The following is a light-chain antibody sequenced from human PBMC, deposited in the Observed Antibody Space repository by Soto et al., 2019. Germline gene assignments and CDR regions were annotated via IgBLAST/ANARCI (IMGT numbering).Light chain of an antibody. J-gene: IGLJ3*02. CDR3: QTWGTGILV. V-gene: IGLV4-69*01. CDR2: LNSDGSH. CDR1: SGHNSYA. Sequence: QAVVTQSPSASASLGASVKLTCTLSSGHNSYAIAWHQQQPEKGPRYLMKLNSDGSHTKGDGIPDRFSGSSSGAERYLSISSLQSEDEADYYCQTWGTGILVFGGGTQLTVL.